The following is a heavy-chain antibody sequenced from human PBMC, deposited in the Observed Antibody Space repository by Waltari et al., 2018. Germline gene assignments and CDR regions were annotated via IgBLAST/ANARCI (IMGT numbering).Heavy chain of an antibody. J-gene: IGHJ4*02. D-gene: IGHD3-10*01. Sequence: EVQLVQSGAEVKKPGESRKISCKGSGYSFTSYWIGWVRQMHGKGLEWMGIIYPGDSDTRYSPSFQGQVTISADKSISTAYLQWSSLKASDTAMYYCARHSLRGHYYGPGSYLNYWGQGTLVTVSS. CDR3: ARHSLRGHYYGPGSYLNY. CDR1: GYSFTSYW. CDR2: IYPGDSDT. V-gene: IGHV5-51*01.